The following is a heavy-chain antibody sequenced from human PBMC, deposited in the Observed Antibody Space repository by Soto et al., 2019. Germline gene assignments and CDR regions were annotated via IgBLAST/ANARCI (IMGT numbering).Heavy chain of an antibody. Sequence: SETLSLTCAVSGGSISRSNWWSWVRQPPGKGLEWIGEIYHSGSTNYHPSLKSRVTISVDKSKNQFSLKLTSLTAADTAVYYCARSITFDWLLFDHWGQGTLVTVSS. CDR3: ARSITFDWLLFDH. D-gene: IGHD3-9*01. CDR1: GGSISRSNW. J-gene: IGHJ4*02. CDR2: IYHSGST. V-gene: IGHV4-4*02.